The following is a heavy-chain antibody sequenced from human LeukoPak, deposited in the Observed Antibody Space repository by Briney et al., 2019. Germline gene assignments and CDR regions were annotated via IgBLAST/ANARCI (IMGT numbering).Heavy chain of an antibody. D-gene: IGHD3-16*01. CDR2: IYPGDSDT. J-gene: IGHJ5*02. V-gene: IGHV5-51*01. CDR3: ARRPRRRGSPPSDNWFDP. CDR1: GYSFTSYW. Sequence: GESLKISCKGSGYSFTSYWIGWVRQMPGKGLEWMGIIYPGDSDTRYSPSFQGQVTISADKSISTAYLQWSSLKASDTAMYYCARRPRRRGSPPSDNWFDPWGQGTLVTVSS.